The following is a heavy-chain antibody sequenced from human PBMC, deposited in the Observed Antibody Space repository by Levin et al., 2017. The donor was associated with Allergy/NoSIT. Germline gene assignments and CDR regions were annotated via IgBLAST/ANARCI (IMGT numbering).Heavy chain of an antibody. V-gene: IGHV3-23*01. CDR3: AKGGSGSYYEPDYYYYYGMDV. D-gene: IGHD1-26*01. CDR2: ISGSGGST. Sequence: PGGSLRLSCAASGFTFSSYAMSWVRQAPGKGLEWVSAISGSGGSTYYADSVKGRFTISRDNSKNTLYLQMNSLRAEDTAVYYCAKGGSGSYYEPDYYYYYGMDVWGQGTTVTVSS. J-gene: IGHJ6*02. CDR1: GFTFSSYA.